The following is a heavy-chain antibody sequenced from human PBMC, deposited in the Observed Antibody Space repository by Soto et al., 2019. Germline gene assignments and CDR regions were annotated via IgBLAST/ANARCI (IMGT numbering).Heavy chain of an antibody. J-gene: IGHJ4*02. CDR3: ASSLGGVIVTNY. Sequence: QITLKESGPTLVKPTQTLTLTCTFSGFSLSTSGVGVGWIRQPPGKALEWLALIYWDDDKRYSLSLKSRLTITKDTSKNQVVLTMTNMDPVDTATYYCASSLGGVIVTNYWGQGTLVTVSS. CDR2: IYWDDDK. CDR1: GFSLSTSGVG. D-gene: IGHD3-16*02. V-gene: IGHV2-5*02.